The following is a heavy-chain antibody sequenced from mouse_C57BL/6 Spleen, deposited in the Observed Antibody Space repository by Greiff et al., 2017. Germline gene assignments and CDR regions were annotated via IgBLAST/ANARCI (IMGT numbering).Heavy chain of an antibody. Sequence: VQLKESGPGLVKPSQSLSLTCSVTGYSITSGYYWNWIRQFPGNKLEWMGYISYDGSNNYNPSLKNRISITRDTSKNQFFLKLNSVTTEDTATYYCARGVYGYDYYAMDYWGQGTSVTVSS. CDR1: GYSITSGYY. D-gene: IGHD2-2*01. V-gene: IGHV3-6*01. J-gene: IGHJ4*01. CDR2: ISYDGSN. CDR3: ARGVYGYDYYAMDY.